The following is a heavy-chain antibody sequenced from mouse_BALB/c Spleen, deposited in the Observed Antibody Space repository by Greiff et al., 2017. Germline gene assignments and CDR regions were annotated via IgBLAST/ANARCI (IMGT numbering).Heavy chain of an antibody. CDR3: ASGGSYSAWFAY. V-gene: IGHV1-12*01. D-gene: IGHD1-1*02. J-gene: IGHJ3*01. Sequence: QVQLQQSGAELVRSGASVKMSCKASGYTFTSYNMHWVKQTPGQGLEWIGYIYPGNGGTNYNQKFKGKATLTADTSSSTAYMQISSLTSEDSAVYFCASGGSYSAWFAYWGQGTLVTVSA. CDR1: GYTFTSYN. CDR2: IYPGNGGT.